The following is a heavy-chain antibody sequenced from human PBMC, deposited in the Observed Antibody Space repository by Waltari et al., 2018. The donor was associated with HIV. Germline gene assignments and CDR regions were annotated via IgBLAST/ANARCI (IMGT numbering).Heavy chain of an antibody. CDR3: AKAVMETAVSSPVDC. D-gene: IGHD5-18*01. J-gene: IGHJ4*02. CDR2: ISGSGGTT. V-gene: IGHV3-23*01. CDR1: GFTFNNFA. Sequence: EVQLLESGGGLGPPGGSLRLYCTASGFTFNNFAMSSVRQAPGKGLVWVSVISGSGGTTYYADSVKGLCTVARDNFKNTVYLQMNSLRAGDTAIYYCAKAVMETAVSSPVDCWGQGALVTVSS.